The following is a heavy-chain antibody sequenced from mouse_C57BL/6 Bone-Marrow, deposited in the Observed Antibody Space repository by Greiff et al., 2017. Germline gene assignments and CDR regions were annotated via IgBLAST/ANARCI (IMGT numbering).Heavy chain of an antibody. J-gene: IGHJ2*01. D-gene: IGHD4-1*01. V-gene: IGHV5-16*01. CDR3: ARGANWAYYFDY. CDR1: GFTFSDYY. Sequence: EVKLMESEGGLVQPGSSMKLSCTASGFTFSDYYMAWVRQVPEKGLEWVANINYDGSSTYYLDSLKSRFIISRDNAKNIPYLQMSSLKSEDTATYYCARGANWAYYFDYWGQGTTLTVSS. CDR2: INYDGSST.